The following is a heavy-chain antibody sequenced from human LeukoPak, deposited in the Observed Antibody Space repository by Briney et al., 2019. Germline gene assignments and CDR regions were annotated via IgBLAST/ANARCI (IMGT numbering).Heavy chain of an antibody. J-gene: IGHJ5*02. D-gene: IGHD2-2*01. CDR2: IYYSGST. V-gene: IGHV4-59*01. CDR3: ARGYCSSTSCSHSNWFDT. Sequence: PSETLSLTCTVSGGSISSYYWSWIRQPPGKGLEWIGYIYYSGSTNYNPSLKSRVTISVDTSKNQFSLKLSSVTAADTAVYYCARGYCSSTSCSHSNWFDTWGQGALVTVSS. CDR1: GGSISSYY.